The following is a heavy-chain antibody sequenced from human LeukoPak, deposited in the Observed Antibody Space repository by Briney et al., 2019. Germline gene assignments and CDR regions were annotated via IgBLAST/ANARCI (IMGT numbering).Heavy chain of an antibody. J-gene: IGHJ4*02. CDR3: ARGGGSSSWYRGVPFDY. CDR1: GGSFSGHY. Sequence: PSETLSLTCAVYGGSFSGHYWSWIRQPPGKGLEWIGEINHSGSTNYNPSLKSRVTISVDTSKNQFSLKLSSVTAADTAVYYCARGGGSSSWYRGVPFDYWGQGTLVTVSS. V-gene: IGHV4-34*01. CDR2: INHSGST. D-gene: IGHD6-13*01.